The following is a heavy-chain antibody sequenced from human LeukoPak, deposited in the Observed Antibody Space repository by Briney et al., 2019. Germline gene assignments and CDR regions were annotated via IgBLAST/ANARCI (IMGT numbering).Heavy chain of an antibody. V-gene: IGHV3-30*02. J-gene: IGHJ4*02. CDR2: IRHDGSNK. D-gene: IGHD3-10*01. Sequence: PGGSLRLSCAASGFTFISYSIHWVRQAPGKGLEWVAFIRHDGSNKYYADSVKGRFTISRDNSKNTLYLQMNSLRAEDTAVYYCARDRRVLLWFGELSDYWGQGTLVTVSS. CDR3: ARDRRVLLWFGELSDY. CDR1: GFTFISYS.